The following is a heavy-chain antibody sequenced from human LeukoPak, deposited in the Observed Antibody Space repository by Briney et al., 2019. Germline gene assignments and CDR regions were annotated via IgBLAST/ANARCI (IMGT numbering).Heavy chain of an antibody. Sequence: SETLSLTCTVSGGSVSSGSYYWSWIRQPPGKGLEWIGYIYYSGSTNYNPSLKSRVTISVDTSKNQFSLKLSSVTAADTAVYYCASGGSWEPLSPWGQGTLVTVSS. CDR1: GGSVSSGSYY. D-gene: IGHD1-26*01. V-gene: IGHV4-61*01. CDR3: ASGGSWEPLSP. J-gene: IGHJ5*02. CDR2: IYYSGST.